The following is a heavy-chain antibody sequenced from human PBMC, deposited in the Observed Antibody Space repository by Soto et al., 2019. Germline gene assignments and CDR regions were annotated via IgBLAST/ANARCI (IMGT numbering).Heavy chain of an antibody. Sequence: GSSVNVSCKASGYTFTSYYINWGRQATGQGLEWMGWMNPNSGNTGYAQKFQGRVTMTRNTSISTAYMELSSLRSEDTAVYYCARAVRYCSSTSCSDAFDIWGQGTMVTVSS. CDR1: GYTFTSYY. CDR3: ARAVRYCSSTSCSDAFDI. J-gene: IGHJ3*02. CDR2: MNPNSGNT. V-gene: IGHV1-8*01. D-gene: IGHD2-2*01.